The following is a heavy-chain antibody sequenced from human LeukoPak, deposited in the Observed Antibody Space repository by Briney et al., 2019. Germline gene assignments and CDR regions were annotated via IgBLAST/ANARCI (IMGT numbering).Heavy chain of an antibody. D-gene: IGHD6-6*01. V-gene: IGHV3-21*01. CDR1: GFTFSSYS. CDR3: ARSIHDAFDI. CDR2: ISSSSSYI. Sequence: GGSLRLSCAASGFTFSSYSMNWVRQAPGEGLEWVSSISSSSSYIYYADSVKGRFTISRDNAKNSLYLRMNSLRAEDTAVYYCARSIHDAFDIWGQGTMVTVSS. J-gene: IGHJ3*02.